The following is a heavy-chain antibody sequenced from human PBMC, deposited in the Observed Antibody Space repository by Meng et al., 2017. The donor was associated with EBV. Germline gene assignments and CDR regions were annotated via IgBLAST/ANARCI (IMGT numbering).Heavy chain of an antibody. CDR1: GYTFTIYG. J-gene: IGHJ4*02. CDR2: ISAYNGNT. CDR3: ARGLDYFDY. Sequence: GGEVKKPGDSVQGSCNASGYTFTIYGISWVRHAPGQGLELMGWISAYNGNTNYAQKLQGRVTMTTDTSTSTAYMELRSLRSDDTAVYYCARGLDYFDYWGQGTLVTVSS. V-gene: IGHV1-18*01.